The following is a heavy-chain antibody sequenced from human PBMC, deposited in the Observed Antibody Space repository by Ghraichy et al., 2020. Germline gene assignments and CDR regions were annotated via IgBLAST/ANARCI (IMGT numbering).Heavy chain of an antibody. V-gene: IGHV3-30*18. CDR2: ISYEGRQK. CDR3: AKDETFHFIVGSRSGADY. D-gene: IGHD1-1*01. CDR1: GFTFSSYG. Sequence: GGSLRLSCAASGFTFSSYGMHWVRQAPGKGLEWVAVISYEGRQKYYAESLKGRFTISRDNSKKTLYLQMNSLRDEDTAMYYCAKDETFHFIVGSRSGADYWGQGTLVTVSS. J-gene: IGHJ4*02.